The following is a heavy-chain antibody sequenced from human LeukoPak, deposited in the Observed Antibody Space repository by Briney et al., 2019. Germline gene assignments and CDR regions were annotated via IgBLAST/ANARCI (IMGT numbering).Heavy chain of an antibody. D-gene: IGHD2-2*01. J-gene: IGHJ4*02. V-gene: IGHV3-23*01. CDR2: LSGSGYNT. CDR3: AKDPYGTRYFDY. CDR1: GFTFSSHA. Sequence: GGSLRLSCAASGFTFSSHALSWVRQAPGKGLEWVSSLSGSGYNTYYADSVKGRFTISRDNSKNTVYLQLNSLRAEDTAVYYCAKDPYGTRYFDYWGQETLVTVSS.